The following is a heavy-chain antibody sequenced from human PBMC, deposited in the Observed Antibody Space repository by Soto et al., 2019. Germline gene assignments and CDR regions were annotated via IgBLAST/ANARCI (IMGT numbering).Heavy chain of an antibody. CDR3: AREETAWPLAYGLDV. V-gene: IGHV3-21*01. CDR2: ISSRGDT. Sequence: AGGSLRLSCAASVFTFGNYSMHWVRQAPGKGLEWVSSISSRGDTYYADSVKGRLTISREYAKNSLSLQMNSLRAEDTAVYYCAREETAWPLAYGLDVWGQGTTVTVSS. CDR1: VFTFGNYS. D-gene: IGHD2-21*02. J-gene: IGHJ6*02.